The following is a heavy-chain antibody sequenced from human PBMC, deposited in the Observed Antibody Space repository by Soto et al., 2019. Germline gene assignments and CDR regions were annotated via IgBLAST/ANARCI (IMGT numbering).Heavy chain of an antibody. CDR1: GGSISSYY. D-gene: IGHD3-3*01. J-gene: IGHJ4*02. V-gene: IGHV4-59*08. CDR3: ARFTIFGVDPAFDY. Sequence: SETLSLTCTVSGGSISSYYWSWIRQPPGKGLEWIGYIYYSGSTNYNPSLRSRVTISVDTSKNQFSLKLSSVTAADTAVYYCARFTIFGVDPAFDYWGQGTLVTVSS. CDR2: IYYSGST.